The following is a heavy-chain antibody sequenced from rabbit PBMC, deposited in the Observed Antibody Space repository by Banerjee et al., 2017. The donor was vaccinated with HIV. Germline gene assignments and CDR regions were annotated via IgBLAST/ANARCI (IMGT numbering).Heavy chain of an antibody. V-gene: IGHV1S39*01. CDR1: GFDFSSYG. CDR3: ARADIGAYGFHL. Sequence: QEQLEESGGGLVQPGGSLKLSCKASGFDFSSYGVSWVRQAPGKGLEWIGYIDPVFRSTYYASWVNGRFTISKTSSTTVTLQMTSLTAADTATYFCARADIGAYGFHLWGPGTLVTVS. J-gene: IGHJ4*01. CDR2: IDPVFRST. D-gene: IGHD6-1*01.